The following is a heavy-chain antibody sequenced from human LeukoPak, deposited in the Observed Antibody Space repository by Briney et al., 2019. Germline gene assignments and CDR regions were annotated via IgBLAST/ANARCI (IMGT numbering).Heavy chain of an antibody. V-gene: IGHV3-13*04. CDR2: ITTAGDT. D-gene: IGHD1-26*01. Sequence: GGSLRLSCAASGFTFSSYDMYWVRQATGKGLEWVPSITTAGDTYYPGSVKGRFTISRENAKNSLYLQMNSLRVGDTAVYSCARRVGSWYFDLWGRGTLVTVSS. J-gene: IGHJ2*01. CDR3: ARRVGSWYFDL. CDR1: GFTFSSYD.